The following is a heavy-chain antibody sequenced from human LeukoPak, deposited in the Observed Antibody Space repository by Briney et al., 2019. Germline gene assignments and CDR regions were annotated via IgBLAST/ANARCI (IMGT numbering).Heavy chain of an antibody. CDR1: GGSISSYY. CDR2: IYYSGST. CDR3: ARGVWYFDY. D-gene: IGHD6-6*01. J-gene: IGHJ4*02. V-gene: IGHV4-59*01. Sequence: SETLSLTCTVSGGSISSYYWSWIRQPPGKGLEWIGYIYYSGSTSYNPSLKSRVTISVDTSKNQFSLKLSSVTAADTAVYYCARGVWYFDYWGQGTLVTASS.